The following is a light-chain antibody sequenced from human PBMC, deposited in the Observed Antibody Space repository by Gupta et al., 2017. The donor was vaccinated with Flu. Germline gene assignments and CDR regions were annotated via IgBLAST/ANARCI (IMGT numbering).Light chain of an antibody. CDR3: SSYTCSSTYV. J-gene: IGLJ1*01. V-gene: IGLV2-18*02. CDR1: SSDVGTYNR. CDR2: EVS. Sequence: QSALSHPPPLSWSPGLSVTISCTGTSSDVGTYNRVSWYQQPPGTATKLKIYEVSNRPSGVPDRFSGSKSGNTASLTIAGLQGEDEADYYCSSYTCSSTYVYGTGTKVTVL.